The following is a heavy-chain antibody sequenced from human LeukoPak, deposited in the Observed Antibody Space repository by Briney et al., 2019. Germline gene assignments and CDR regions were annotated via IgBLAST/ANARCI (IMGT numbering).Heavy chain of an antibody. Sequence: GESLKISCKGSGYSFTNYWIGWVRQMPGKGLEWMGIIYPGDSDTRYSPSFQGQVTISADKSISTAYLQWSSLKASDTAMYYCSSAGGGAPLWYVADYWGQGTLVTVSP. D-gene: IGHD1-26*01. CDR1: GYSFTNYW. CDR2: IYPGDSDT. V-gene: IGHV5-51*01. J-gene: IGHJ4*02. CDR3: SSAGGGAPLWYVADY.